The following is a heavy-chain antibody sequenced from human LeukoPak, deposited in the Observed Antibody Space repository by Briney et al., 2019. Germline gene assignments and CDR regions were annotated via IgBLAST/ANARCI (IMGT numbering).Heavy chain of an antibody. CDR3: ARLARVSLIRGVTGYHSLDV. J-gene: IGHJ6*04. Sequence: SETLSLTCTVSGGSTNSFYWSWVRQPPGGGLEYIGDIFYSGSTDYNPSLKSRLTISVDTSKNQFSLKLSSVTAADTAVYYCARLARVSLIRGVTGYHSLDVWGKGTKVTVSS. CDR1: GGSTNSFY. CDR2: IFYSGST. V-gene: IGHV4-59*01. D-gene: IGHD3-10*01.